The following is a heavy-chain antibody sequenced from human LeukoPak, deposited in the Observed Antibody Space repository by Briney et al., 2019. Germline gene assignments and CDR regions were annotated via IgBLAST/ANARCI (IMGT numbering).Heavy chain of an antibody. J-gene: IGHJ4*02. CDR1: GGSISSYY. CDR2: IYTSGST. V-gene: IGHV4-4*09. D-gene: IGHD2-21*01. Sequence: PSETLSLTCTVSGGSISSYYWSWIRRPPGKGLEWIGYIYTSGSTNYNPSLKSRVTISVDTSKNQFSLKLSSVTAADTAVYYCARSVFRYYFDYWGQGTLVTVSS. CDR3: ARSVFRYYFDY.